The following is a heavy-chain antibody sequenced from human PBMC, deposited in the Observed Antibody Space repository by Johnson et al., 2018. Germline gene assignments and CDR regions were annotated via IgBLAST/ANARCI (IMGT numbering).Heavy chain of an antibody. Sequence: QVQLQESGGGVVQPGRSLRLSCAASGFTFSSYGMHWVRQAPGKGLEWVAVISYDGSNKYYADSVKGRFTISRDNSKNTLYLQMNSLRAEDTAVYYCAKGGVGAAADAFDIWGQGTMVTVSS. D-gene: IGHD6-13*01. J-gene: IGHJ3*02. CDR2: ISYDGSNK. CDR3: AKGGVGAAADAFDI. V-gene: IGHV3-30*18. CDR1: GFTFSSYG.